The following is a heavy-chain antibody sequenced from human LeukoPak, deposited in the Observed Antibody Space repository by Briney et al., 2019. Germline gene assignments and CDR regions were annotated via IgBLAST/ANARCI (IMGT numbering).Heavy chain of an antibody. CDR3: ARRGRDGYNYRSGPIDY. CDR2: IIPILGIA. J-gene: IGHJ4*02. D-gene: IGHD5-24*01. Sequence: GASVKVSCKGSGGTFSSYTISWVRQAPGQGLEWMGRIIPILGIANYAQKFQGRVTITADKSTSTAYMELSSLRSEDTAVYYCARRGRDGYNYRSGPIDYWGQGTLVTVSS. V-gene: IGHV1-69*02. CDR1: GGTFSSYT.